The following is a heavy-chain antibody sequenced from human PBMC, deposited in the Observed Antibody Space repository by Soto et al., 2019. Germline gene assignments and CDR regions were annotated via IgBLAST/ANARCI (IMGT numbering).Heavy chain of an antibody. Sequence: GGSLILSCAASGFTFGSYGMHWVRQAPGKGLEWVEVIWYDGSNIKYVDSVKGRFTISRDNSKNTVYLQMNSLRAEDTAVYYCAKIESRFFYDSTGYYPFDYWGQGTLVTVSS. CDR2: IWYDGSNI. J-gene: IGHJ4*02. CDR3: AKIESRFFYDSTGYYPFDY. V-gene: IGHV3-33*06. CDR1: GFTFGSYG. D-gene: IGHD3-22*01.